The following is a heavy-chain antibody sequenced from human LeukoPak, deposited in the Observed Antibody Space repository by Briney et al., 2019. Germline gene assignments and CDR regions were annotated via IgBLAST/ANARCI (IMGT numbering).Heavy chain of an antibody. V-gene: IGHV4-59*01. J-gene: IGHJ6*03. CDR1: GGSISSYY. CDR3: PRGIGTIFYYYMDV. CDR2: IYYSGST. D-gene: IGHD4/OR15-4a*01. Sequence: SETLSLTCTVSGGSISSYYWSWIRQPPGKGLEWIGYIYYSGSTNYNPSLKSRVTISVDTSKNQFSLKLSSVTAADTAVYYCPRGIGTIFYYYMDVWGKETTVTVSS.